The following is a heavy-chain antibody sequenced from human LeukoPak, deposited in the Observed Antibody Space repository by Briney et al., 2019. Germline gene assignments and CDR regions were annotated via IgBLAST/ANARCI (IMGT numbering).Heavy chain of an antibody. CDR3: ISTGYYMAHDY. J-gene: IGHJ4*02. D-gene: IGHD3-9*01. CDR2: ISAYNGNT. V-gene: IGHV1-18*01. CDR1: GYTFTSYG. Sequence: ASVKVSCTASGYTFTSYGISWVRQAPGQGLEWMGWISAYNGNTNDAQKLQGRVTMTTDTSTSTAYMELRSLRSDDTAVYYCISTGYYMAHDYWGQGTLVTVSS.